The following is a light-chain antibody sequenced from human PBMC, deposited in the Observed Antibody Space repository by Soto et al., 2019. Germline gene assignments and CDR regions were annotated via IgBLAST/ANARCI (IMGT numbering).Light chain of an antibody. Sequence: SSELTQPPSVSVAPGKTARITCGGNNIGSKSVHWYQQKPGQAPVLAIYYDSDRPSGIPERFSGSNSGNTATLTISRVEAGDEADYYCQVWDSSSDQPVVFGGGTKLTVL. J-gene: IGLJ2*01. V-gene: IGLV3-21*04. CDR1: NIGSKS. CDR2: YDS. CDR3: QVWDSSSDQPVV.